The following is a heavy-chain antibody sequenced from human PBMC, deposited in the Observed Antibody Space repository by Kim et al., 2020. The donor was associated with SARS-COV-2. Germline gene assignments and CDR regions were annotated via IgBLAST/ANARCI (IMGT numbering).Heavy chain of an antibody. CDR1: GYTFTGYY. CDR2: INPNSGGT. CDR3: ARESYGDGDNQRNDYDY. D-gene: IGHD4-17*01. Sequence: ASVKVSCKASGYTFTGYYMHWVRQAPGQGLEWMGRINPNSGGTNYAQKFQGRVTMTRDTSISTAYMELSRLRSDDTAVYYCARESYGDGDNQRNDYDYWGQGTLVTVSS. V-gene: IGHV1-2*06. J-gene: IGHJ4*02.